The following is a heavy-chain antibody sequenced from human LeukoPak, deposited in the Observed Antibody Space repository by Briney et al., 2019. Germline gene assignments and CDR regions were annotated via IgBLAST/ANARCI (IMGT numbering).Heavy chain of an antibody. CDR3: ARVLLVQGAFDI. V-gene: IGHV3-74*01. Sequence: GGSLRLSCAASGFTFSSYWMHWVRQAPGKGLVWVSRINSDGSSTSYADSVKGRFTISRDNAKNSLYLQMNSLRAEDTAVYYCARVLLVQGAFDIWGQGTMVTVSS. CDR1: GFTFSSYW. J-gene: IGHJ3*02. D-gene: IGHD6-13*01. CDR2: INSDGSST.